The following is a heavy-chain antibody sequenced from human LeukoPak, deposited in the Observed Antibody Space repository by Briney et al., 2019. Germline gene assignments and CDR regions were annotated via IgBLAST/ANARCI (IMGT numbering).Heavy chain of an antibody. J-gene: IGHJ4*02. CDR1: GYTFTSFG. CDR3: ARDDWQWLELDY. CDR2: ISAYNGNT. V-gene: IGHV1-18*01. D-gene: IGHD6-19*01. Sequence: ASVKVSCKASGYTFTSFGISWVRQAPGQGLEWMGWISAYNGNTNYAQKLQGRVTMTTDTSTSTAYMELRSLRSDDTAVYYCARDDWQWLELDYWGQGTLVTVSS.